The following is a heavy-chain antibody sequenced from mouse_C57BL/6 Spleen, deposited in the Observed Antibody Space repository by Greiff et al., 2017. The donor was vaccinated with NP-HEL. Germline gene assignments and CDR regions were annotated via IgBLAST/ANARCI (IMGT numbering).Heavy chain of an antibody. CDR2: IHPNSGST. Sequence: VQLQQPGAELVKPGASVKLSCKASGYTFTSYWMHWVKQRPGQGLEWIGMIHPNSGSTNYNEKFKSKATLTVDKSSSTAYMQLSSLTSEDSAVYYCARGLYDYDVGYAMDYWGQGTSVTVSS. CDR3: ARGLYDYDVGYAMDY. CDR1: GYTFTSYW. J-gene: IGHJ4*01. D-gene: IGHD2-4*01. V-gene: IGHV1-64*01.